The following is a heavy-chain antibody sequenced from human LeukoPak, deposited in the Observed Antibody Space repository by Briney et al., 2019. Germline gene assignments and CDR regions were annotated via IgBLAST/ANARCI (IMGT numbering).Heavy chain of an antibody. V-gene: IGHV4-30-2*01. Sequence: NPSETLSLTCTVSGGSISSGGYYWSWIRQPPGKGLEWIGYIYHSGSTYYNPSLKSRVTISVDTSKNQFSLKLSSVTAADTAVYYCARDWYGEATYDYWGQGTLVTVSS. CDR2: IYHSGST. CDR1: GGSISSGGYY. J-gene: IGHJ4*02. CDR3: ARDWYGEATYDY. D-gene: IGHD3-10*01.